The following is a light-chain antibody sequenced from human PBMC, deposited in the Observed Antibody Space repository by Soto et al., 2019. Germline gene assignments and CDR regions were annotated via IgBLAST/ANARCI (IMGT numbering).Light chain of an antibody. V-gene: IGKV3-20*01. CDR1: QSVSSSY. CDR3: QQYSSSWR. Sequence: EIVLTQSPGTLSLSPGERATLSCRASQSVSSSYLAWYQQKPGQAPRLLIYGASSRATGIPDRFSCSGAGKDFALAIIRLEPDDFAVYYCQQYSSSWRFSQGTKV. J-gene: IGKJ1*01. CDR2: GAS.